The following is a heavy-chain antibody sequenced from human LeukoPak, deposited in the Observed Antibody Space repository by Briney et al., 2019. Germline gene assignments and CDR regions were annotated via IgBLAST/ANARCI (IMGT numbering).Heavy chain of an antibody. J-gene: IGHJ3*02. CDR3: ARKGCTGTRCHDAFDI. V-gene: IGHV3-7*01. CDR2: IKQDGSEK. D-gene: IGHD2-8*02. CDR1: GFTFSRYW. Sequence: TGGSLRLSCGASGFTFSRYWMTWVRQAPGKGLEWVANIKQDGSEKYYVDSVKGRFTISRDNAQNSLYLQMNSLRAEDTAVYYCARKGCTGTRCHDAFDIWGQGTVVTVSS.